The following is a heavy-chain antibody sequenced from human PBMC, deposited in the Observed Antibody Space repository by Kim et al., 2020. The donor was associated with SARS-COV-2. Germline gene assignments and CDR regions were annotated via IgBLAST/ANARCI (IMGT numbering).Heavy chain of an antibody. CDR3: AKDLRWDIVGGPLTGFDY. D-gene: IGHD2-15*01. J-gene: IGHJ4*02. Sequence: GGSLRLSCAASGFTFSSYAMSWVRQAPGKGLEWVSAISGSGGSTYYADSVKGRFTISRDNSKNTLYLQMNSLRAEDTAVYYCAKDLRWDIVGGPLTGFDYWGQGTLVTVSS. V-gene: IGHV3-23*01. CDR1: GFTFSSYA. CDR2: ISGSGGST.